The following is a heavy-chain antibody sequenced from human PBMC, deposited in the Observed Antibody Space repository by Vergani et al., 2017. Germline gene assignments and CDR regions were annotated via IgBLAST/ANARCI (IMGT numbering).Heavy chain of an antibody. CDR3: ARVAVSGFLDY. CDR2: INSNSGSP. J-gene: IGHJ4*02. CDR1: GYDINNYA. Sequence: QIHLVQSGSELKKPGASVKVPCKPSGYDINNYALTWVSQAPGQGPEWMGWINSNSGSPTYAQAFTGRFVFSLDTSVNPAYLQSNGLQSDDTAVYFCARVAVSGFLDYWGQGTQVTVSS. V-gene: IGHV7-4-1*02. D-gene: IGHD6-19*01.